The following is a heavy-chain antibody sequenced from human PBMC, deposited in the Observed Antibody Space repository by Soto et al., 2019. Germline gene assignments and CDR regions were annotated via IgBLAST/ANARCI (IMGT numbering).Heavy chain of an antibody. V-gene: IGHV4-34*01. J-gene: IGHJ6*02. CDR2: INHSGST. D-gene: IGHD3-10*01. Sequence: SETLSLTCAVYGGSFSGYYWSWIRQPPGKGLEWIGEINHSGSTNYNPSLKSRVTISVDTSKNQFSLKLSSVTAADTAVYYCARGAYYGSGRGYYYYYGMDVWGQGTTVTVSS. CDR3: ARGAYYGSGRGYYYYYGMDV. CDR1: GGSFSGYY.